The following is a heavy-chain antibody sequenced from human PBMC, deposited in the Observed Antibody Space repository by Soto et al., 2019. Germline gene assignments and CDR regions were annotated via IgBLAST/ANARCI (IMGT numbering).Heavy chain of an antibody. Sequence: PSETLSLTCTLSGGSISRSRSYSGWIRRPPGKGLEWIGSIYYSGRTYYNPSLKSRVTISVDTSKNQFSLKLSSVTAADTAVYYCARRRPARFGELNRRGSWFDPWGQGTLVTVSS. CDR1: GGSISRSRSY. CDR3: ARRRPARFGELNRRGSWFDP. D-gene: IGHD3-10*01. J-gene: IGHJ5*02. CDR2: IYYSGRT. V-gene: IGHV4-39*01.